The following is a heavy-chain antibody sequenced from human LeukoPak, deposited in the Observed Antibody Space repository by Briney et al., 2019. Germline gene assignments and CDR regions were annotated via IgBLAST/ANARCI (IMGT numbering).Heavy chain of an antibody. CDR2: IYTSGST. V-gene: IGHV4-61*02. J-gene: IGHJ6*03. D-gene: IGHD4-11*01. Sequence: SETLSLTCTVSGGPISSGSYYWSWIRQPAGKGLEWIGRIYTSGSTNYNPSLKSRVTISVDTSKNQFSLKLSSVTAADTAVYYCARDPRPSTGNYYYYYMDVWGKGTTVTVSS. CDR3: ARDPRPSTGNYYYYYMDV. CDR1: GGPISSGSYY.